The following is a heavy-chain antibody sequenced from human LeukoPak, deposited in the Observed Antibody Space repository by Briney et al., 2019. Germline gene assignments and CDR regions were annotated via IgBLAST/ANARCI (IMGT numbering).Heavy chain of an antibody. CDR2: INPNSGGT. D-gene: IGHD6-13*01. J-gene: IGHJ4*02. CDR1: GYTFTGYY. CDR3: ASGLGSGWYLIDY. V-gene: IGHV1-2*02. Sequence: ASVKVSCKASGYTFTGYYMHWVRQAPGQGLEWMGWINPNSGGTNYAQKFQGRVTITADKSTSTAYMELSSLRSEDTAVYYCASGLGSGWYLIDYWGQGTLVTVPS.